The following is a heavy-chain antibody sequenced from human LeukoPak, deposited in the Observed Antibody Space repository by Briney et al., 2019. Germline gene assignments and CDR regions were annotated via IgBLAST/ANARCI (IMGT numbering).Heavy chain of an antibody. CDR2: INHSGST. CDR3: ARREEMATRHFDY. V-gene: IGHV4-34*01. Sequence: SETLSLTCAVYGGSFSGYYWSWIRQPPGKGLEWIGEINHSGSTNYNPSLKSRVTISVDTSKNQFSLKLSSVTAADTAVYYCARREEMATRHFDYWGQGTLVTVSS. D-gene: IGHD5-24*01. CDR1: GGSFSGYY. J-gene: IGHJ4*02.